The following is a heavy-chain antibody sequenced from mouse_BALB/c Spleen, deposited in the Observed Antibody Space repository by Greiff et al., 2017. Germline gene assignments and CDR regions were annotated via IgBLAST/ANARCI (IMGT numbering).Heavy chain of an antibody. J-gene: IGHJ3*01. V-gene: IGHV5-6-5*01. CDR3: ARGGSSPWFAY. CDR1: GFTFSSYA. CDR2: ISSGGST. D-gene: IGHD1-1*01. Sequence: DVKLVESGGGLVKPGGSLKLSCAASGFTFSSYAMSWVRQTPEKRLEWVASISSGGSTYYPDSVKGRFTISRDNARNILYLQMSSLRSEDTAMYYCARGGSSPWFAYWGQGTLVTVSA.